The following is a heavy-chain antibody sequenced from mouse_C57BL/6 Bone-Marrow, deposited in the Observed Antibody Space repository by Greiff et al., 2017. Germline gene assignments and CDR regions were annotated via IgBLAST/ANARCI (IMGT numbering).Heavy chain of an antibody. D-gene: IGHD2-4*01. CDR3: ARGDYDGDFDV. Sequence: QVQLQQPGAELVMPGASVKLSCKASGYTFTSYWMHWVKQRPGQGLEWIGEIDPSDSYTNYNQKFKGKSTLTVDKSSSTAYMQLSSLTSEDSAVYYCARGDYDGDFDVWAQGPRSPSPQ. V-gene: IGHV1-69*01. CDR1: GYTFTSYW. J-gene: IGHJ1*03. CDR2: IDPSDSYT.